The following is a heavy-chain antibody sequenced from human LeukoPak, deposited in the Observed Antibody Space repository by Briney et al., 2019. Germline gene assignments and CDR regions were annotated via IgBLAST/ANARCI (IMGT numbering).Heavy chain of an antibody. CDR3: AFQSLTGAYFDY. D-gene: IGHD4/OR15-4a*01. J-gene: IGHJ4*02. Sequence: PSETLSLTCTVSGGSISSGGYYWSWIRQPPGKGLEWIGYIYHSGSTYYNPSLKSRVTISVDTSKNQFSLKLSSVTAADTAVYYCAFQSLTGAYFDYWGQGTVVTVSS. V-gene: IGHV4-30-2*01. CDR2: IYHSGST. CDR1: GGSISSGGYY.